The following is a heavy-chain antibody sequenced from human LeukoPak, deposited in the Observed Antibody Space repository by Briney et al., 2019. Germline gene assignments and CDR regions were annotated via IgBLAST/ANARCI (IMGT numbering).Heavy chain of an antibody. J-gene: IGHJ5*02. D-gene: IGHD2-2*01. CDR3: ARGKQEDIVVVPAAMGFDP. Sequence: PSETLSLTCTVSGGSISSGDYYWSWIRQPPGKGLEWIGYIYYSGSTYYNPSLKSRVTISVDTSKNQFSLKLSSVIAADTAVYYCARGKQEDIVVVPAAMGFDPWGQGTLVTVSS. CDR1: GGSISSGDYY. V-gene: IGHV4-30-4*01. CDR2: IYYSGST.